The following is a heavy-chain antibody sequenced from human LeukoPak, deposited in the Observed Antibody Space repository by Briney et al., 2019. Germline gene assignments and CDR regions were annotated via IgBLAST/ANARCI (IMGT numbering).Heavy chain of an antibody. D-gene: IGHD6-6*01. CDR1: AFSFSDYS. Sequence: PGGSLRLSCTASAFSFSDYSMNWVRQAPGKGLEWVSTMSSSSSSSYTYYADSVKGRFTISRDNAKNTLFLLMNSLRVEDTSIYYCARAGTAARLGMAYDSWGQGTLVTVSS. CDR2: MSSSSSSSYT. V-gene: IGHV3-21*06. J-gene: IGHJ5*02. CDR3: ARAGTAARLGMAYDS.